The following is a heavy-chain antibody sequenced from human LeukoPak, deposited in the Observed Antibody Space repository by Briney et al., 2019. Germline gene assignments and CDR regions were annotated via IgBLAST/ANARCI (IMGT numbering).Heavy chain of an antibody. CDR2: GGSGGST. CDR3: AKMRGQYYHSYYMDA. Sequence: GGSLRLSCAASGFIFSSYAMSWVRQAPGKGLEWVSYGGSGGSTYYANSVKGRFTVSRDNSKSTLYLQMNSLTAEDTAVYYCAKMRGQYYHSYYMDAWGKGTTVTVSS. J-gene: IGHJ6*03. V-gene: IGHV3-23*01. CDR1: GFIFSSYA.